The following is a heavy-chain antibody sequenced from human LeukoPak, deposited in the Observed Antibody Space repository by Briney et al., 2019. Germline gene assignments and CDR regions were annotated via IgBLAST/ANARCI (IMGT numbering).Heavy chain of an antibody. Sequence: SETLSLTCSVSGGSICSSSYYWGWIRQPPGKALEWIASIYYSGSTYYNPSLKSRVTISVDTSKNQFSLKLSSVTAADTAVYYCARDQTRIAAAGTDNYFDYWGQGTLVTVSS. V-gene: IGHV4-39*07. D-gene: IGHD6-13*01. CDR2: IYYSGST. CDR3: ARDQTRIAAAGTDNYFDY. J-gene: IGHJ4*02. CDR1: GGSICSSSYY.